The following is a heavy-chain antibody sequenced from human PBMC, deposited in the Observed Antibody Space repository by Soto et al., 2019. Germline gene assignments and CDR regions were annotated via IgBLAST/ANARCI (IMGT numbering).Heavy chain of an antibody. CDR1: GYIFTHYG. CDR3: ARWDGIFGAGGVD. V-gene: IGHV1-18*01. Sequence: GASVKVSCKASGYIFTHYGIGWVRQAPGQGLQWMGWINGYNGKANYAQEFRGRVTMTTDTSTSTAYMDLRSLTSDDTGVYYCARWDGIFGAGGVDWGQGTLVTVS. J-gene: IGHJ4*02. D-gene: IGHD3-16*01. CDR2: INGYNGKA.